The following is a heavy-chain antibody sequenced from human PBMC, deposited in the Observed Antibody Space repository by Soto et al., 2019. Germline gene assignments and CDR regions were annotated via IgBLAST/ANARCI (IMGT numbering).Heavy chain of an antibody. J-gene: IGHJ4*02. CDR3: ANHRGFLVTQYFFDY. CDR2: ISNSGGST. D-gene: IGHD2-21*02. Sequence: EVQLLDSGGGLAQPGGSLRLSCAASGFTFKNYAMSWVRQAPGKGLEWVSSISNSGGSTYYADSVQGRFTISRDNSKNTLSLQMNRLRAEDTAIYYCANHRGFLVTQYFFDYWGQGTLVTVSS. CDR1: GFTFKNYA. V-gene: IGHV3-23*01.